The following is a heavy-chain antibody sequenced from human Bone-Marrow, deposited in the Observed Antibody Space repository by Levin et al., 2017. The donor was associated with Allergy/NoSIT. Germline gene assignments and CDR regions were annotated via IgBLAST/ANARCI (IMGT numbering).Heavy chain of an antibody. J-gene: IGHJ4*02. D-gene: IGHD1-26*01. V-gene: IGHV5-51*01. CDR2: IFPDDSDV. CDR1: GYTFTNHW. CDR3: ARLADYSGV. Sequence: KLGESLKISCKGSGYTFTNHWVAWVRQMPGKGLECMGIIFPDDSDVRYSPSFQGQVTISVDKSINTAYLQWSSLKASDTAMYYCARLADYSGVWGQGTLVTVSS.